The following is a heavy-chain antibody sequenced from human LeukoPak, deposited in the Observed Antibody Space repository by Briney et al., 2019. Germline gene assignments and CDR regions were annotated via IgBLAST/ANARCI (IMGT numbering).Heavy chain of an antibody. J-gene: IGHJ4*02. CDR3: ARDPHTAMVPYYFDY. CDR2: ISYDGSNK. D-gene: IGHD5-18*01. Sequence: PGGSLRLSCAASGFTFSSYAMHWVRQAPGKGLEWVAVISYDGSNKYYADSVKGRFTISRDNSKNTLYLQMNSLRAEDTAVYYCARDPHTAMVPYYFDYWGQGTLVTVSS. CDR1: GFTFSSYA. V-gene: IGHV3-30-3*01.